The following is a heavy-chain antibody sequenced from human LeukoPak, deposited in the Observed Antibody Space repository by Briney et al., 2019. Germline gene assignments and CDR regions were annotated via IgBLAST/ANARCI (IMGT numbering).Heavy chain of an antibody. CDR3: AKEPRGTIFGVAIKRSYYFDY. V-gene: IGHV3-30*02. D-gene: IGHD3-3*01. CDR2: IWYDGSNK. J-gene: IGHJ4*02. CDR1: GFTFSSYG. Sequence: GGSLRLSCAASGFTFSSYGMHWVRQAPGKGLEWVAVIWYDGSNKYYADSVKGRFTISRDNSKNTLYLQMNSLRAEDTAVYYCAKEPRGTIFGVAIKRSYYFDYWGQGTLVTVSS.